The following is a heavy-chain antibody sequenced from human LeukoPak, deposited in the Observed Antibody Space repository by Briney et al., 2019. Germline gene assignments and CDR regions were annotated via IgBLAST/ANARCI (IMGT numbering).Heavy chain of an antibody. CDR1: GFIFSSYS. D-gene: IGHD3-3*01. V-gene: IGHV3-74*01. CDR3: ARGLGYYDFWSGYHYYYYYGMDV. CDR2: INSDGSST. J-gene: IGHJ6*02. Sequence: GGSLRLSCAASGFIFSSYSMSWVRQAPGKGLVWVSRINSDGSSTSYADSVKGRFTISRDNAKNTLYLQMNSLRAEDTAVYYCARGLGYYDFWSGYHYYYYYGMDVWGQGTTVTVSS.